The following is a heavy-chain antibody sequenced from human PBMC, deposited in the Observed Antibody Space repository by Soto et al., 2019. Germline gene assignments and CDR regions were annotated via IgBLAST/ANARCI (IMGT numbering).Heavy chain of an antibody. V-gene: IGHV4-59*01. CDR3: ARRYGGNFDY. CDR1: GGSISSYY. Sequence: QVQLQESGPGLVKPSETLSLTCTVSGGSISSYYWSWIRQPPGKGLEWIGYIYYSGSTNYNPSLNSRVTISVDTTENQFFLKLSSVTAADTAVYYWARRYGGNFDYWGQGTLVTVSS. J-gene: IGHJ4*02. CDR2: IYYSGST. D-gene: IGHD3-16*01.